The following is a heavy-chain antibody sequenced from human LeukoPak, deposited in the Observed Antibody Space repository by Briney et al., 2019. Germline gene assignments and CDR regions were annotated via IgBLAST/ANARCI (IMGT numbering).Heavy chain of an antibody. CDR3: AREIIAATLDG. CDR1: GFTFRSYS. J-gene: IGHJ4*02. D-gene: IGHD6-13*01. V-gene: IGHV3-21*01. CDR2: ISGSNGYF. Sequence: PGGSLRLSCAASGFTFRSYSLNWVRQAPGKGLEWVASISGSNGYFYYADSVKGRFTISKDNARNSLFLQMNTLRAEDTAVYYCAREIIAATLDGWGQGTLVTVSS.